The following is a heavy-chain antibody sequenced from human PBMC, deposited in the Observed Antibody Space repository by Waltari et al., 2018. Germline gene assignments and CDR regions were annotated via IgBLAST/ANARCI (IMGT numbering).Heavy chain of an antibody. Sequence: QVQLQQWGAGLLKPSETLSLTCAVYGGSFSGYYWSWIRQPPGKGLEWIGEINNSGSTNYNPSLKSRVTISGDTSENQFSLKLSSVTAADTAVYYCASFSSWYSGVDYWGQGTLVTVSS. CDR3: ASFSSWYSGVDY. CDR2: INNSGST. D-gene: IGHD6-13*01. V-gene: IGHV4-34*01. J-gene: IGHJ4*02. CDR1: GGSFSGYY.